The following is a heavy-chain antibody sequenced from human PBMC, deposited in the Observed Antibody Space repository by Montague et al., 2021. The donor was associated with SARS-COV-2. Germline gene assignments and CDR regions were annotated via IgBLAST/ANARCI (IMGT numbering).Heavy chain of an antibody. D-gene: IGHD4-11*01. V-gene: IGHV2-70*01. CDR3: ARVTTVTYPYYEYYGMDF. CDR2: IDWDDDK. CDR1: GFSLSTSGMC. Sequence: PALVKPTQTLTLTCTFSGFSLSTSGMCVSWIRQPPGKALEWLALIDWDDDKYYSTSLKTRLTISKDTSKNQVVLTMTNMDPVDTATYYCARVTTVTYPYYEYYGMDFWGQGTTVTVSS. J-gene: IGHJ6*02.